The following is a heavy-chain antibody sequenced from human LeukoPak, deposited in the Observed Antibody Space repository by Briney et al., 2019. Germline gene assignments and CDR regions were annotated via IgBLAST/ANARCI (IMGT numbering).Heavy chain of an antibody. D-gene: IGHD5-18*01. CDR2: IYSGGST. Sequence: PGGSLRLSCAASGFTVNSNYMNWVRQPPGKGLEWVSFIYSGGSTYYADSVKGRFTISRDNSKNTLYLQMNSLRAEDTAVYYCARGHNYGYKYYFDYWGQGTLVTVSS. V-gene: IGHV3-53*01. J-gene: IGHJ4*02. CDR3: ARGHNYGYKYYFDY. CDR1: GFTVNSNY.